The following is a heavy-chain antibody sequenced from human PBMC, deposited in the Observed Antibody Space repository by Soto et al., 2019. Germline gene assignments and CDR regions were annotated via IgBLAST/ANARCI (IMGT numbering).Heavy chain of an antibody. CDR3: ARDYSSGSGRGGMAV. CDR2: ISSNGRDT. Sequence: EVQLVESGGGLVQPGGSLRLSCAASGFTFSNFPMYWVRQAPGKGLEYVASISSNGRDTYFPNSVKGRFTISRDNCKNTLWLQMGSLRVEDMAVYYCARDYSSGSGRGGMAVWGQGTTVTVSS. D-gene: IGHD3-10*01. J-gene: IGHJ6*02. V-gene: IGHV3-64*01. CDR1: GFTFSNFP.